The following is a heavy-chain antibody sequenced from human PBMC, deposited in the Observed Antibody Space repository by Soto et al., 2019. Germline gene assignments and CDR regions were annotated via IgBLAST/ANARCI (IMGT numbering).Heavy chain of an antibody. CDR1: GGSISGYY. CDR3: ARDESSSWYGNWFDP. CDR2: IYTTGTT. J-gene: IGHJ5*02. D-gene: IGHD6-13*01. V-gene: IGHV4-4*07. Sequence: PSETLSLTCTVSGGSISGYYWSWIRQPAGKGLEWIGRIYTTGTTNYNPSLKSRVTMSVDTSRSQFSLKLTSVTAADTAVYCCARDESSSWYGNWFDPWGQGTLVTVSS.